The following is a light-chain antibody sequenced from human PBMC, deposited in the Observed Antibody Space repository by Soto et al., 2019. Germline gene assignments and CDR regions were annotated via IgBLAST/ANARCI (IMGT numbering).Light chain of an antibody. CDR3: QTWGTGPFV. V-gene: IGLV4-69*01. CDR2: LNSDGRH. Sequence: QPVLTQSPSASASLGASVKLTCTLSSGHSSYAIAWHQQQPEKGPRYLMKLNSDGRHSKGDGIPDRFSGSSSGAERYLTISSLQSEDEADYYCQTWGTGPFVFGTGTKLTVL. J-gene: IGLJ1*01. CDR1: SGHSSYA.